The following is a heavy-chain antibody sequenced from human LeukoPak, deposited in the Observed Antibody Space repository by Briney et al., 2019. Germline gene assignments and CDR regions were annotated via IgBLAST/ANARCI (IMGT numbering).Heavy chain of an antibody. Sequence: GESLKISCKGSGYSFTSYWIGWVRHMPGKGLEWMGIIYPGDSDTRYSPSFQGQVTISADKSISTAYLQWSSLKASDTAMYYCARRALGSSTRKHWFDPWGQGTLVTVSS. V-gene: IGHV5-51*01. CDR1: GYSFTSYW. CDR3: ARRALGSSTRKHWFDP. D-gene: IGHD6-13*01. J-gene: IGHJ5*02. CDR2: IYPGDSDT.